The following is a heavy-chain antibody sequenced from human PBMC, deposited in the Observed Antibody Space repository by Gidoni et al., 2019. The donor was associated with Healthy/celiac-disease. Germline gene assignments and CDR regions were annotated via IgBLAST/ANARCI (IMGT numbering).Heavy chain of an antibody. CDR3: ARDSIPRSRKPGTTRFDY. CDR2: ISSSSSTI. J-gene: IGHJ4*02. CDR1: GFTFSTYS. V-gene: IGHV3-48*01. D-gene: IGHD1-7*01. Sequence: EVQLVESGGGLVQPGGSLRLSCASSGFTFSTYSMNWVRQAPGKGLEWVSYISSSSSTIYYADSVKGRFTISRDNAKNSLYLQMNSLRAEDTAVYYCARDSIPRSRKPGTTRFDYWGQGTLVTVSS.